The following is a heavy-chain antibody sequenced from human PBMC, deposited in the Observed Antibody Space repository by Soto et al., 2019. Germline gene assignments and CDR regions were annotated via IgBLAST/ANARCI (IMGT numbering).Heavy chain of an antibody. J-gene: IGHJ4*02. CDR2: IIPIFGTA. D-gene: IGHD6-13*01. CDR3: ARDVGAWGGAAANLAPFDY. CDR1: GGTFSSYA. V-gene: IGHV1-69*06. Sequence: SVKVSCKASGGTFSSYAISWVRQAPGQGLEWMGGIIPIFGTANYAQKFQGRVTITADKSTSTAYMELSSLRSEDTAVYYCARDVGAWGGAAANLAPFDYWGQGTLVTAPQ.